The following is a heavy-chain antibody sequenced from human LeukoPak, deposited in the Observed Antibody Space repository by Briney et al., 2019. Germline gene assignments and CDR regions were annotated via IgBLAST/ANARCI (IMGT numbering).Heavy chain of an antibody. CDR1: GFTFSSYS. Sequence: GGSLRLSCAASGFTFSSYSMNWVRQAPGKGLEWVSSISSSSSYIYYADSVKGRLTISRDNSKNTLFLQMNSLRAEDTAIYYCAKGLERESRLECWGQGTLVTVSS. CDR2: ISSSSSYI. V-gene: IGHV3-21*04. D-gene: IGHD1-1*01. CDR3: AKGLERESRLEC. J-gene: IGHJ4*02.